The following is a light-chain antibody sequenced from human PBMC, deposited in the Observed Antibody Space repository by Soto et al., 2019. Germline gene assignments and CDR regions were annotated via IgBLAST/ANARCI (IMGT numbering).Light chain of an antibody. CDR2: DVN. CDR1: NSNIGRYS. Sequence: QSVLTQPPSLSGTPGQRVTISCSGSNSNIGRYSVNWYQHFPGTAPKLMIHDVNNRPSGISDRFSGSKSGNTASLTISGLQAEDEADYYCSSFTSSTSYVFGTGTKVTVL. J-gene: IGLJ1*01. V-gene: IGLV1-44*01. CDR3: SSFTSSTSYV.